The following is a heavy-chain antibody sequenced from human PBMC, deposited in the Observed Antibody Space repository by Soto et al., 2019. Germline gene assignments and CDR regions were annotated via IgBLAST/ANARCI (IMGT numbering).Heavy chain of an antibody. Sequence: QVVLQQSGPGLVKPSETLFLTCSVSGRSITSYYWCWVRLPPGKGLEWIGHIYDNGITTQNPSLKSRVTMSADTSHNKFSQKLTYVTGADTAVYYCATTYDSNGYANEFDSWGQGILVTVTS. CDR3: ATTYDSNGYANEFDS. CDR2: IYDNGIT. CDR1: GRSITSYY. V-gene: IGHV4-59*12. J-gene: IGHJ4*02. D-gene: IGHD6-25*01.